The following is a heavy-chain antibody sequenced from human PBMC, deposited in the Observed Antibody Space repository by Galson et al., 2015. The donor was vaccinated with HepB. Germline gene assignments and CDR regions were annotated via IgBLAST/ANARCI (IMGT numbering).Heavy chain of an antibody. Sequence: SVKVSCKASGYTFTSYGISWVRQAPGQGLEWMGWISAYNGNTNYAQKLQGRVTMTTDTSTSTAYMELSSLRSEDTAVYYCARDRWGIAAAGRLDWGQGTPVTVSS. J-gene: IGHJ4*02. CDR2: ISAYNGNT. CDR3: ARDRWGIAAAGRLD. V-gene: IGHV1-18*04. D-gene: IGHD6-13*01. CDR1: GYTFTSYG.